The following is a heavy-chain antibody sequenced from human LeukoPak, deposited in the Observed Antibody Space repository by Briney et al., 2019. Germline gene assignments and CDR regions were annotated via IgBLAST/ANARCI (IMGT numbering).Heavy chain of an antibody. D-gene: IGHD3-22*01. CDR2: VSWDSGSI. J-gene: IGHJ4*02. CDR3: AKGPGWLLSKRYFDY. V-gene: IGHV3-9*01. Sequence: PGRSLRLSCAASGFTFENDAMHWVRQAPGGGLEWVSSVSWDSGSIAYADSVKGRLSISRDNAKNSLYLEMSSLRAEDTALYYCAKGPGWLLSKRYFDYWGQGTPVIVSS. CDR1: GFTFENDA.